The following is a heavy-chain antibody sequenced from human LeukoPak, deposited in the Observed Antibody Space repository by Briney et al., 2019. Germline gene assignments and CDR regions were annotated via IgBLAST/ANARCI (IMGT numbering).Heavy chain of an antibody. CDR3: ARDRWSYYDSSGYAYYYYYMDV. Sequence: ASVKVSCKASGYTFTGYYMHWVRRAPGQGLEWMGWINPNSGGTNYAQKFQGRVTMTRDTSISTAYMELSRLRSDDTAVYYCARDRWSYYDSSGYAYYYYYMDVWGKGTTVTVSS. CDR1: GYTFTGYY. V-gene: IGHV1-2*02. CDR2: INPNSGGT. J-gene: IGHJ6*03. D-gene: IGHD3-22*01.